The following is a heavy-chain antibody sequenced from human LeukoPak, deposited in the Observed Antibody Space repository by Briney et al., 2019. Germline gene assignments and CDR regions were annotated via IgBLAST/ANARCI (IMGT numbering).Heavy chain of an antibody. D-gene: IGHD3-22*01. CDR3: ARLSMIDTFDI. Sequence: GESLKISCKGSGYSFTNYWIAWVRQMPGKGLEWMGILYPDDSDTAYSPSFQGQVTISADKSISTAYLQWSSLKTSDTAMYYCARLSMIDTFDIWGLGTVVTVSS. CDR1: GYSFTNYW. V-gene: IGHV5-51*01. J-gene: IGHJ3*02. CDR2: LYPDDSDT.